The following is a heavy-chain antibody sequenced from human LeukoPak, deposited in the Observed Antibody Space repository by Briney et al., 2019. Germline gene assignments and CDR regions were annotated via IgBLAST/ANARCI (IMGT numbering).Heavy chain of an antibody. Sequence: GASVKVSCKASGYTFTNYAMHWVRQAPGQRLEWMGWINAGNGNTKYSQEFQGRVTISRDTSASTAYMELSSLTSEDMAVYYCARVVKYSSGPLTDLLPHYFDSWGQGTLVTVSS. CDR2: INAGNGNT. CDR1: GYTFTNYA. V-gene: IGHV1-3*03. J-gene: IGHJ4*02. CDR3: ARVVKYSSGPLTDLLPHYFDS. D-gene: IGHD6-19*01.